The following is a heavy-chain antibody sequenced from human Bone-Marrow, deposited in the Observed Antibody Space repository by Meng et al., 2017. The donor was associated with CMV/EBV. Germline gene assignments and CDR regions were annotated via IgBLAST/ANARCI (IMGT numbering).Heavy chain of an antibody. CDR3: ARDDGRFGEFLNYYYGMDV. CDR1: GVTLRSYS. V-gene: IGHV3-30*04. J-gene: IGHJ6*02. CDR2: ISYDGSLK. Sequence: GESLKISCAASGVTLRSYSMHWVRQTPGKGLEWVAVISYDGSLKYYGDSVKGRITISRDNSKNTVYLQVDSLRTEDSAVYYCARDDGRFGEFLNYYYGMDVWGQGTTVTVSS. D-gene: IGHD3-10*01.